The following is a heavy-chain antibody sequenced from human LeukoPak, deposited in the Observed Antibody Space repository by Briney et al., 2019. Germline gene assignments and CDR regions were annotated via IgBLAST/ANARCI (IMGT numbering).Heavy chain of an antibody. Sequence: GGSLRLSCAASGFTFSSYEMNWVRQAPGKGLEWVSYISSGGGTTFYADSVKGRFTISRDNAKNSLYLQMNSLRADDAAVYYCARGFYGPGNFDYWGQGTLVTVSS. J-gene: IGHJ4*02. CDR1: GFTFSSYE. V-gene: IGHV3-48*03. D-gene: IGHD3-10*01. CDR2: ISSGGGTT. CDR3: ARGFYGPGNFDY.